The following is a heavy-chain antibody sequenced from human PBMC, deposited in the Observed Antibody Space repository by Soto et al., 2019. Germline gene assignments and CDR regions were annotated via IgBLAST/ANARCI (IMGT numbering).Heavy chain of an antibody. CDR3: AKDIGFQQHLFVFDL. V-gene: IGHV1-69*01. CDR2: IIPMFSSS. J-gene: IGHJ4*02. CDR1: GGTFSDYA. D-gene: IGHD3-10*02. Sequence: QVQLVQSGAEVKKPGSSVTVSCTASGGTFSDYAFSWVRQAPGQGLEWMGGIIPMFSSSSFAQKFQGRLTITADDSTSTAYMSLSSLGSADTAMYYCAKDIGFQQHLFVFDLWGPGTLVTVSS.